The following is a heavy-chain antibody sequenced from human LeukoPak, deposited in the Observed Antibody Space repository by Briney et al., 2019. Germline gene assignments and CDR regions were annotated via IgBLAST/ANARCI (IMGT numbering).Heavy chain of an antibody. Sequence: PGGSLRPSCAASGFTFSSYSMNWVRQAPGKGLEWVSSISSSSSYIYYADSVKGRFTISRDNAKNSLYLQMNSLRAEDTAVYYCARGGYYDFWSGYYTFELDYWGQGTLVTVSS. J-gene: IGHJ4*02. V-gene: IGHV3-21*01. CDR3: ARGGYYDFWSGYYTFELDY. CDR2: ISSSSSYI. CDR1: GFTFSSYS. D-gene: IGHD3-3*01.